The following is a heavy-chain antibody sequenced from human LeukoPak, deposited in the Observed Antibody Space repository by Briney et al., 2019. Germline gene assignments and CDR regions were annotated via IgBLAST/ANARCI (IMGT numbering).Heavy chain of an antibody. D-gene: IGHD5-18*01. CDR1: GFVFRSYA. CDR2: INHSGST. CDR3: ARGHIQVDTARCLDY. J-gene: IGHJ4*02. Sequence: PGGSLRLSCAASGFVFRSYAMSWIRQPPGKGLEWIGEINHSGSTNYNPSLKSRVTISVDTSKNQFSLKLSSVTAADTAVYYCARGHIQVDTARCLDYWGQGTLVTVSS. V-gene: IGHV4-34*01.